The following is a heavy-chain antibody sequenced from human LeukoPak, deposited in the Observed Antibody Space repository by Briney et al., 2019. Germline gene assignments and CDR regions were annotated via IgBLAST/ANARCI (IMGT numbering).Heavy chain of an antibody. CDR1: GFTFSTYT. D-gene: IGHD2-2*01. CDR3: ARGYQRPDY. Sequence: GGSLRLSCAASGFTFSTYTMNWVRQAPGKGLEWVSSISSSSNNINYADSVKGRFTISRDNAMNSVHLQMDSLRVEDTAVYYCARGYQRPDYWGQGTLITVSS. V-gene: IGHV3-21*01. J-gene: IGHJ4*02. CDR2: ISSSSNNI.